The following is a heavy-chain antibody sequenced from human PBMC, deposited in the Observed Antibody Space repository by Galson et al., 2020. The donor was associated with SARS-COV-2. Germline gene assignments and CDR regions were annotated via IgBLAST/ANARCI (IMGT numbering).Heavy chain of an antibody. Sequence: SETLSLTCTVSGGSISSSSYYWGWIRQPPGKGLEWIGRIYSSGSTYYNPSLKSRVSISVDTSKNQFSLKLSSVTAADTAVYYCARPQTYGGNPSGWFDPWGQGTLVTVSS. CDR3: ARPQTYGGNPSGWFDP. J-gene: IGHJ5*02. CDR1: GGSISSSSYY. D-gene: IGHD4-17*01. CDR2: IYSSGST. V-gene: IGHV4-39*01.